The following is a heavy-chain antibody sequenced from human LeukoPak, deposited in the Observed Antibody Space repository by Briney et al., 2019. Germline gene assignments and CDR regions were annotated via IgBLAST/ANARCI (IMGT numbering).Heavy chain of an antibody. Sequence: SVKVSCKASGYTFTSYYMHWVRQAPGQGLVWMGIINPSGGSTGYAQKFQGRVTMTRDTSTSTVSMELSSLRSEDTAVYYCARGTDIVLVPAAPDVWGQGTPVTVSS. CDR1: GYTFTSYY. J-gene: IGHJ6*02. V-gene: IGHV1-46*01. D-gene: IGHD2-2*01. CDR2: INPSGGST. CDR3: ARGTDIVLVPAAPDV.